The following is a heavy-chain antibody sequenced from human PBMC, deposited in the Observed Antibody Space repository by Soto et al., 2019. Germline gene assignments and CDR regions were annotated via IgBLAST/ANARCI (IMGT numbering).Heavy chain of an antibody. Sequence: PSETLSLTCAVSGGSISRSNWWTWVRQPPGKGLEWIGEIYHSGNTYYSPSLKSRVTMYVDKSKNLFSLRLSSVTAADTAVYYCARAKDAFDIWGQGTMVTVSS. CDR1: GGSISRSNW. J-gene: IGHJ3*02. V-gene: IGHV4-4*02. CDR3: ARAKDAFDI. CDR2: IYHSGNT.